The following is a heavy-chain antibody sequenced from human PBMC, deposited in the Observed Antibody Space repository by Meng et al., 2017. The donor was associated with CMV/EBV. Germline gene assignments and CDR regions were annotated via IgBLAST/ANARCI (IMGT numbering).Heavy chain of an antibody. Sequence: SETLSLTCTVSGYSISSGYYWGWIRQPPGKGLEWIGSIYHSGSTYYNPSLKSRVTISVDTSKNQFSLKLSSVTAADTAVYYCASLSCSSTSCYFRGRSKYYGMDVWGQGTTVTVSS. D-gene: IGHD2-2*01. CDR1: GYSISSGYY. CDR2: IYHSGST. V-gene: IGHV4-38-2*02. J-gene: IGHJ6*02. CDR3: ASLSCSSTSCYFRGRSKYYGMDV.